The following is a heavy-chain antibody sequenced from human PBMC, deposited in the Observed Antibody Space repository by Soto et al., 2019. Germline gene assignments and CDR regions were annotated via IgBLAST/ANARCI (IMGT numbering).Heavy chain of an antibody. CDR1: GYTFTSYG. CDR2: ISAYNGNT. J-gene: IGHJ4*02. V-gene: IGHV1-18*01. D-gene: IGHD4-17*01. CDR3: ARDGWVDYGDAPHDY. Sequence: QVQLVQSGAEVKKPGASVKVSCKASGYTFTSYGISWVRQAPGQGLEWMGWISAYNGNTNYAQKLQGRVTMTTDTSTSTAYMELRSLRSHDTAGDYCARDGWVDYGDAPHDYWGQGTLVTVSS.